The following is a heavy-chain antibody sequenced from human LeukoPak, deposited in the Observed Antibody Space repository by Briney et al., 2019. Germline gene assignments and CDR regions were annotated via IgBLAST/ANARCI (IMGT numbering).Heavy chain of an antibody. J-gene: IGHJ3*02. D-gene: IGHD3-10*01. Sequence: PSETLSLTCAVYGGSISSYYWSWIRQPPGKGLEWIGYIYYSGSTNYNPSLKSRVTISVDTSKNQFSLKLSSVTAADTAVYYCARVPYYYGSGSAAFDIWGQGTMVTVSS. V-gene: IGHV4-59*01. CDR3: ARVPYYYGSGSAAFDI. CDR1: GGSISSYY. CDR2: IYYSGST.